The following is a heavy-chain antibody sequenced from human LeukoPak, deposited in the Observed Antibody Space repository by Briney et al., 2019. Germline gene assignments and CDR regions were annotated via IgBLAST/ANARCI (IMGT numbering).Heavy chain of an antibody. CDR1: GFTFSTYT. CDR2: ISTTSTYI. Sequence: GGSLRLSCAASGFTFSTYTMNWVRKAPGKGLEWVSSISTTSTYIYYADSLKGRFTISRDNAKNSLYLQMNSLRAEDTAVYYCARTNYYDSSGYFPPGCWGQGTLVTVSS. D-gene: IGHD3-22*01. V-gene: IGHV3-21*01. CDR3: ARTNYYDSSGYFPPGC. J-gene: IGHJ4*02.